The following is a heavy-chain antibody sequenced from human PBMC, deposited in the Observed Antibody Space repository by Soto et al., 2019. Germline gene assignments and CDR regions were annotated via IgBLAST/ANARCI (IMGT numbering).Heavy chain of an antibody. V-gene: IGHV3-30-3*01. CDR2: ISYDGSNK. J-gene: IGHJ6*02. CDR1: GFTFSSYA. CDR3: ARSYYYDSSGYSDYYYYYGMDV. Sequence: GGSLRLSCAASGFTFSSYAMHWVRHAPGNGLEWVAVISYDGSNKYYADSGKGRFTISRDNSKNTLYLQMNSLRAEDTAVYYCARSYYYDSSGYSDYYYYYGMDVWGQGTTVTVSS. D-gene: IGHD3-22*01.